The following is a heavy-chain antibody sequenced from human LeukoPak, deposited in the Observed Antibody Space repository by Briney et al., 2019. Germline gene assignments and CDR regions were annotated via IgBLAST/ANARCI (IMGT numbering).Heavy chain of an antibody. CDR3: AREGGYSGGVFDY. Sequence: SETLSLTCAVSGGSIGASIDSPNWWSWVRQPPGKGLEWIGEIFHSGSTNYNPSLKSRVTMSVDKSKNRFSLKLSSVTAADTAVYYCAREGGYSGGVFDYWGQGTLVTVSS. J-gene: IGHJ4*02. D-gene: IGHD3-22*01. V-gene: IGHV4-4*02. CDR2: IFHSGST. CDR1: GGSIGASIDSPNW.